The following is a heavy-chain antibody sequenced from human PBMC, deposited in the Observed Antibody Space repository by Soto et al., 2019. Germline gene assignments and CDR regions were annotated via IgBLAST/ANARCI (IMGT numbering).Heavy chain of an antibody. CDR2: INAGNGNT. J-gene: IGHJ5*02. CDR1: GYTFTSYA. D-gene: IGHD5-18*01. Sequence: GASVKVSCKASGYTFTSYAMHWVRQAPGQRLEWMGWINAGNGNTKYSQKFQGRVTITRDTSASTAYMELSSLRSEDTAVYYCARAQGYSNWFDPWGQGTLVTVSS. V-gene: IGHV1-3*01. CDR3: ARAQGYSNWFDP.